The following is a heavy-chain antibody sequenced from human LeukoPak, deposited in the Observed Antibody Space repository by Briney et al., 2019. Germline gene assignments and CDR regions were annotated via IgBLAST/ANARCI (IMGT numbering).Heavy chain of an antibody. Sequence: KPSETLSLTCTVSGGSISSYYWSWIRQPPGKGLEWIGYIYYSGSTNYNPSLKSRVTISVDTSKNQFSLKLSSVTAADTAVYYCARDLIAAAGTNWFDPWGQGTLVTVSS. CDR2: IYYSGST. CDR3: ARDLIAAAGTNWFDP. D-gene: IGHD6-13*01. CDR1: GGSISSYY. J-gene: IGHJ5*02. V-gene: IGHV4-59*01.